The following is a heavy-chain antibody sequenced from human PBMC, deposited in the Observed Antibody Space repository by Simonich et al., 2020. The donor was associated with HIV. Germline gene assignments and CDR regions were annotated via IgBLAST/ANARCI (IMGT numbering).Heavy chain of an antibody. CDR2: ISSSDSTI. D-gene: IGHD3-3*01. Sequence: EVQLVESGGGLVQPGGSLRLSCAASGFTFSSYEMNLVRQAPGKGLEWISYISSSDSTIYYADTVKDRLTISRDNAKNSLYLQMNSLSAEDTAVHYCARVWGGDYDALHHWGQGTLVTVSS. CDR1: GFTFSSYE. CDR3: ARVWGGDYDALHH. V-gene: IGHV3-48*03. J-gene: IGHJ5*02.